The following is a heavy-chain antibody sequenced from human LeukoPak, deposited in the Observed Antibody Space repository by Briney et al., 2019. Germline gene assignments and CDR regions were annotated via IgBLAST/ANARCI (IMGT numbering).Heavy chain of an antibody. CDR1: GFTFSSYT. V-gene: IGHV3-23*01. CDR2: ITTGGPNT. J-gene: IGHJ4*02. D-gene: IGHD7-27*01. Sequence: GSLRLSCTASGFTFSSYTMSWVRQAPGKGLKWVSTITTGGPNTCYADSVKGRFTVSRDDSKNTLYLQMNSLRAEDTAVYYCAKDGGLWVSAHWGDSWGRGTLVTVSP. CDR3: AKDGGLWVSAHWGDS.